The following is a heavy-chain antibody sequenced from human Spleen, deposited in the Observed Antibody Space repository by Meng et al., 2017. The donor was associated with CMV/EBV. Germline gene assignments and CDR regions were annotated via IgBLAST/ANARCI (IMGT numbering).Heavy chain of an antibody. V-gene: IGHV4-59*01. CDR3: ARVGDWNDGGNWFDP. J-gene: IGHJ5*02. D-gene: IGHD1-1*01. CDR1: GGSISTYY. Sequence: GSLRLSCSVSGGSISTYYWSWIRQPPGKGLEWIGYIYYSGRTNYNPSLKSRVTILIGTSRKHFSLKLTSVTAADTAVYYCARVGDWNDGGNWFDPWGQGTLVTVFS. CDR2: IYYSGRT.